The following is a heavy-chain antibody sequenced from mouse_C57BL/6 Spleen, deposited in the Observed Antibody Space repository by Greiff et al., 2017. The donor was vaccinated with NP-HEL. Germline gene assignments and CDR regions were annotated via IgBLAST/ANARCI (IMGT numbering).Heavy chain of an antibody. V-gene: IGHV1-42*01. CDR2: INPSTGGT. D-gene: IGHD2-4*01. J-gene: IGHJ4*01. Sequence: EVQLQQSGPELVKPGASVKISCKASGYSFTGYYMNWVKQSPEKSLEWIGEINPSTGGTTYNQKFKAKATLTVDKSSSTAYMQLKSLTSEDSAVYYCARQDDCDVDYAMDYWGQGTSVTVSS. CDR1: GYSFTGYY. CDR3: ARQDDCDVDYAMDY.